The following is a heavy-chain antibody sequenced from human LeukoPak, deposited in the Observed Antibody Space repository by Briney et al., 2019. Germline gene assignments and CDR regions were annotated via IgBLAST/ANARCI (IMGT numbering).Heavy chain of an antibody. V-gene: IGHV3-7*01. J-gene: IGHJ3*02. CDR2: IKQDGSEK. CDR3: ARAGNQGVSDAFDI. Sequence: GGSLRLSCAASGFTFSSYWMSWVRQAPGKGLEWVANIKQDGSEKYYVDSVKGRFTISRDNAKNSLYLQMNSLRAEDTAVYYCARAGNQGVSDAFDIWGQGTMVTVSS. CDR1: GFTFSSYW.